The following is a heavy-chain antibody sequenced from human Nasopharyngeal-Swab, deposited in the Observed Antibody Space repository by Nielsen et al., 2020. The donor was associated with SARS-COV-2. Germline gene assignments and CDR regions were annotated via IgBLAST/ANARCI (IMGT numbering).Heavy chain of an antibody. CDR1: GGSISSSSYY. V-gene: IGHV4-39*01. D-gene: IGHD3-10*01. Sequence: SETLSLTCTVSGGSISSSSYYWGWIRQPPRKGLEWIGSIYYSGSTYYNPSLKSRVTISVDTSKNQFSLKLSSVTAADTAVYYCARTGTNSMGYYYYMDVWGKGTTVTVSS. J-gene: IGHJ6*03. CDR3: ARTGTNSMGYYYYMDV. CDR2: IYYSGST.